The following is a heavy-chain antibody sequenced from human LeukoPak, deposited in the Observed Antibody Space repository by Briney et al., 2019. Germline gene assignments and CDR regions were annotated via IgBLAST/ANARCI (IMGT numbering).Heavy chain of an antibody. J-gene: IGHJ4*02. D-gene: IGHD6-19*01. CDR1: GYMFTGYY. CDR3: ARGGRGDSSAWYYFHF. CDR2: INPNSGGT. Sequence: ASVKVSCKASGYMFTGYYMHWVRQAPGQGLEWMGWINPNSGGTNYAQTFQGRVTMTRDTSISTAYMELSRLRSDDTAVYYCARGGRGDSSAWYYFHFWGQGSLVTVSS. V-gene: IGHV1-2*02.